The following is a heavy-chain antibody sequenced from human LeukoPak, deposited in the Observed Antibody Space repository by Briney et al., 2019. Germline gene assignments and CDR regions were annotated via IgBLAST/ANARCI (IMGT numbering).Heavy chain of an antibody. CDR1: GFIVSSCY. Sequence: GGSLRLSCAASGFIVSSCYMYWVRQAPGKGLEWVSSISGLGGDTYYADSVRGRFTSSRDNSKSTLYLQMNSLRAEDTAVYYCAKRPYINTDGWFDPWGQGTLVTVSS. V-gene: IGHV3-23*01. J-gene: IGHJ5*02. CDR3: AKRPYINTDGWFDP. CDR2: ISGLGGDT. D-gene: IGHD2-21*01.